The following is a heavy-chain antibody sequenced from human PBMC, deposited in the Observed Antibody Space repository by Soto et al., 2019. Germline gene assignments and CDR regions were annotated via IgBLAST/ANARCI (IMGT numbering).Heavy chain of an antibody. CDR1: GYTFTSYG. J-gene: IGHJ3*02. CDR2: ISAYNGNT. Sequence: ASVNVSFKASGYTFTSYGISWVRRAPGQGLEWMGWISAYNGNTNYAQKLQGRVTMTTDTSTSTAYMELRSLRSDDTAVYYCAKWDHYDSSGYYYDDAFDIWGQGTMVTVSS. D-gene: IGHD3-22*01. CDR3: AKWDHYDSSGYYYDDAFDI. V-gene: IGHV1-18*01.